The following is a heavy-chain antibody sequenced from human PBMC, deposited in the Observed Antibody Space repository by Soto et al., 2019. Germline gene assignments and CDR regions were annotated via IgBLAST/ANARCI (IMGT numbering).Heavy chain of an antibody. CDR1: GFTFSTYG. V-gene: IGHV3-30*18. CDR3: VKDQRYCSGGSCYTFDY. J-gene: IGHJ4*02. Sequence: GGSLRLSCAASGFTFSTYGMHWVRQAPGKGLEWVAVISDDGRKTYYVDSVKGRFTISRDNPKNTLFLQMNSLRPEDTAVYYCVKDQRYCSGGSCYTFDYWGQGT. D-gene: IGHD2-15*01. CDR2: ISDDGRKT.